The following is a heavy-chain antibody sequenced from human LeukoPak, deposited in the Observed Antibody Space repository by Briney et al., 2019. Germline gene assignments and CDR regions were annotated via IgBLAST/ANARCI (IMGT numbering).Heavy chain of an antibody. CDR2: INPNSGGT. D-gene: IGHD3-22*01. CDR3: ARQNREYSSDTPLDY. Sequence: ASVKVSCKASGYTFTAYYMHWVRQAPGQGLEWMGWINPNSGGTNYAQKFQGRVTISADKSINSAYLEWSSLQASDTAMYYCARQNREYSSDTPLDYWGQGTLVTVSS. J-gene: IGHJ4*02. CDR1: GYTFTAYY. V-gene: IGHV1-2*02.